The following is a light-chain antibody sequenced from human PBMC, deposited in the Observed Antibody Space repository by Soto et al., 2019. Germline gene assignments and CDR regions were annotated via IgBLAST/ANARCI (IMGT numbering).Light chain of an antibody. V-gene: IGKV3-20*01. J-gene: IGKJ5*01. CDR2: GAS. Sequence: IVLTHSPGTLSLSPGERATLSCRASLTISDNYLAWYQQKAGQAPRLVIFGASSRATGIPDRFSASGSGTDFTLTISRLEPEDFAVYYCQQYSMAPPITFGQGTRLEIK. CDR1: LTISDNY. CDR3: QQYSMAPPIT.